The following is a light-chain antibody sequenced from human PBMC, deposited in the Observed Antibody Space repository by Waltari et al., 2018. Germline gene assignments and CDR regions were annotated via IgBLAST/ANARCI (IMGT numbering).Light chain of an antibody. CDR2: DVN. V-gene: IGLV2-14*03. J-gene: IGLJ1*01. CDR1: DPDIGRHNF. Sequence: QSALTQPASVSGSPGQSIAIPCTGTDPDIGRHNFVSWYRQRPGEVPKLIIYDVNSRLSGISSRFSGSKFGNTASLTISGLQTEDEAVYYCSSYTTGRTYVFGTGTKVTVL. CDR3: SSYTTGRTYV.